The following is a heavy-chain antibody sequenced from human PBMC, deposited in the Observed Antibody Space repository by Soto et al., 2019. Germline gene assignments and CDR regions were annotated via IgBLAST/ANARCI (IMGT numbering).Heavy chain of an antibody. Sequence: SETLSLTCTVSGGSISSYYWSWIRQPPGKGLEWIGYIYYSGSTNYNPSLKSRVTISVDTSKNQFSLKLSSVTAADTAAYYCARLSEQRGDYYMDVWGKGTTVTVS. CDR3: ARLSEQRGDYYMDV. V-gene: IGHV4-59*08. J-gene: IGHJ6*03. CDR2: IYYSGST. D-gene: IGHD3-16*01. CDR1: GGSISSYY.